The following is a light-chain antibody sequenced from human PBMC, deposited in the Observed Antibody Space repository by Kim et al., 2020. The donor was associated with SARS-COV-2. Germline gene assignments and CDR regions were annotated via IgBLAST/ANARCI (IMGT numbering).Light chain of an antibody. V-gene: IGLV2-8*01. Sequence: QSALTQPPSASGSPGQSVTISCTGTSRDIGAYNYVSWYQQHPGEAPKLIIFEVSKRPSGVPDRFSSSKSGNTASLTVSGLQAEDEADYYCCSYAGSKNFEVFGGGTQLTVL. CDR2: EVS. CDR3: CSYAGSKNFEV. J-gene: IGLJ3*02. CDR1: SRDIGAYNY.